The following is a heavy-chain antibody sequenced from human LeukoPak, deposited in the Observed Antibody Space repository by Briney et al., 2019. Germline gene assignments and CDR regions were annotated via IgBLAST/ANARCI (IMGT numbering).Heavy chain of an antibody. CDR3: ARLGARQMLEY. J-gene: IGHJ4*02. V-gene: IGHV3-69-1*01. Sequence: AGESLRLSCVASGFTFTDHPMNWVRQAPGKGLEWISYIGGDGIAFYADSVKGRFTVSRDNAKNSLYLQMNSLRAEDTAVYYCARLGARQMLEYWGQGTLVTVSS. D-gene: IGHD4-17*01. CDR2: IGGDGIA. CDR1: GFTFTDHP.